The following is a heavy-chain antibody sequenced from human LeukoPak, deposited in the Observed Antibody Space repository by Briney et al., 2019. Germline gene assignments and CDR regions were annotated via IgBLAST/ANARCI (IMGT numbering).Heavy chain of an antibody. D-gene: IGHD3-3*01. V-gene: IGHV3-23*01. CDR1: DFTFSSSG. CDR3: AKDHYDFWSGYSGFWFDS. J-gene: IGHJ5*01. Sequence: GGSLRLSCAASDFTFSSSGMTWVRQAPGKGLEWVSTGSSGENAYYADSVKGRFTISRDNSKNTLYLQMNSLRAEDTAVYYCAKDHYDFWSGYSGFWFDSWGQGNLVTVSS. CDR2: GSSGENA.